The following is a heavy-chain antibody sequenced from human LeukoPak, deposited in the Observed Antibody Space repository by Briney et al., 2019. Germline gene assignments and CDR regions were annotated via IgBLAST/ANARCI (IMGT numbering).Heavy chain of an antibody. V-gene: IGHV4-39*07. D-gene: IGHD3-9*01. CDR3: ARDYDVLTAYPPTQLFDP. CDR2: VSHTGAT. J-gene: IGHJ5*02. CDR1: GGSITSSPYH. Sequence: SETLSLTCTVSGGSITSSPYHWAWIRQPPGRGPEWIGTVSHTGATQYSPSLTSRVTISLDTSKNQFSLKLNSVTAADTAVYYCARDYDVLTAYPPTQLFDPWGQGTLVTVSS.